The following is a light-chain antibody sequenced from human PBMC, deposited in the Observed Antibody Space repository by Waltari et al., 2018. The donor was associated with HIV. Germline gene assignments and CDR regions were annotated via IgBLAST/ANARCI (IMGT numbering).Light chain of an antibody. CDR2: DAS. J-gene: IGKJ4*01. V-gene: IGKV3-11*01. CDR3: QQRSTWPPAPT. CDR1: QSVDTN. Sequence: IVLTQSPATLSFSPGDRATLSCRASQSVDTNLAWYQQKSGQSPRLLIYDASIRATGIPARFSGSGSGTDFTLTISSLEPEDFAVYYCQQRSTWPPAPTFGGGTKVEIK.